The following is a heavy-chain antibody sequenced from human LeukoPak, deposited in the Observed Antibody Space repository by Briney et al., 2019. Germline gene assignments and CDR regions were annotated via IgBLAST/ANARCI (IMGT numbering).Heavy chain of an antibody. V-gene: IGHV4-59*01. CDR1: GGSFSGYY. J-gene: IGHJ5*02. Sequence: PSETLSLTCAVYGGSFSGYYWSWIRQPPGKGLEWIGYIYYSGSTNYNPSLKSRVTISVDTSKNQFSLKLSSVTAADTAVYYCARVDKSGGSPGLLGPWGQGTLVTVSS. CDR2: IYYSGST. CDR3: ARVDKSGGSPGLLGP. D-gene: IGHD2-15*01.